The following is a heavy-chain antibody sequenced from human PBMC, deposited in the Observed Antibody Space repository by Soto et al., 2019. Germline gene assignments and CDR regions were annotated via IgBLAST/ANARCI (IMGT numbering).Heavy chain of an antibody. CDR2: IYPGDSDS. D-gene: IGHD1-26*01. V-gene: IGHV5-51*01. Sequence: GESLKISCKGSGYSFTSYWIGWVRQMPGKGLEWMGIIYPGDSDSRYSPSFQGQVTISADKSISTAYLQLSSLKASDTAIYFCARRESGTYIRAFDIWGQGTMVTVSS. CDR1: GYSFTSYW. CDR3: ARRESGTYIRAFDI. J-gene: IGHJ3*02.